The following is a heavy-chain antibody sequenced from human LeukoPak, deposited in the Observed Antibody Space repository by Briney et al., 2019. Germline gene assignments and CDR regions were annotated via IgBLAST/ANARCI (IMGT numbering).Heavy chain of an antibody. J-gene: IGHJ3*02. CDR2: ISYDGSNK. CDR1: GFTFSSYA. Sequence: HPGRSLRLSCAASGFTFSSYAMHWVRQAPGKGLEWVAVISYDGSNKYYADSVKGRFTISRDNSKNTLYLQMNSLRAEDTAVYYCARERLLRAFDIWGQGTMVTVSS. D-gene: IGHD2-21*02. V-gene: IGHV3-30-3*01. CDR3: ARERLLRAFDI.